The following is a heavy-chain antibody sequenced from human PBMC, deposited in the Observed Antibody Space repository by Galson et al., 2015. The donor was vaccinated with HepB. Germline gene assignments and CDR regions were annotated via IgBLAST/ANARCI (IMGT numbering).Heavy chain of an antibody. Sequence: SLRLSCVASGFTFSSYSMNWVRQAPGKGLEWVSYISSSSSTIYYADSVKGRFTISRDNAKNSLYLQMNSLRDEDTAVYYCASKRRDGYIFWGQGTLVTVSS. J-gene: IGHJ4*02. CDR1: GFTFSSYS. D-gene: IGHD5-24*01. V-gene: IGHV3-48*02. CDR3: ASKRRDGYIF. CDR2: ISSSSSTI.